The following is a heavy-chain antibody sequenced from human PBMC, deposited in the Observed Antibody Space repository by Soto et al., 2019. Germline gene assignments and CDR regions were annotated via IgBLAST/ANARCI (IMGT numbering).Heavy chain of an antibody. Sequence: GASVKVSCKASGYTFTSYYMHWVRQAPGQGLEWMGIINPSGGSTSYAQKFQGRVTMTEDTSTDTAYMKLSSLRSEDTAVYYCAIQRYYYDSSGYYYYWGQGTLVTVSS. J-gene: IGHJ4*02. V-gene: IGHV1-46*01. CDR1: GYTFTSYY. CDR3: AIQRYYYDSSGYYYY. CDR2: INPSGGST. D-gene: IGHD3-22*01.